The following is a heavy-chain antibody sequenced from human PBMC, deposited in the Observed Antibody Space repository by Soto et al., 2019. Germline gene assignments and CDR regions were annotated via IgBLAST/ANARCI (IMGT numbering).Heavy chain of an antibody. D-gene: IGHD6-6*01. CDR2: ISAYNGNT. J-gene: IGHJ6*02. CDR1: GYTFTSYG. CDR3: AKAGPLTSSSAAVYYYYGMDV. Sequence: GASVKVSCKASGYTFTSYGISWVRQAPGQGLEWMGWISAYNGNTNYAQKLQGRVTMTTDTSTSTAYMKLRSLRSDDTAVYYCAKAGPLTSSSAAVYYYYGMDVWGQGTTVTVSS. V-gene: IGHV1-18*01.